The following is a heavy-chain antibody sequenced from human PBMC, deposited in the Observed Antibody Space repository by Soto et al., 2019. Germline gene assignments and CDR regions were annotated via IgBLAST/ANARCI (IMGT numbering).Heavy chain of an antibody. D-gene: IGHD6-19*01. Sequence: PSETLSLTCAVSGGSISSSNWWSWVRQPPGKGLEWIGEIYHSGSTNYNPSLKSRVTISVDKSKNQFSLKLSSVTAADTAVYYCATRSGWYFYYGMDVWGQGTTVTVS. J-gene: IGHJ6*02. V-gene: IGHV4-4*02. CDR1: GGSISSSNW. CDR2: IYHSGST. CDR3: ATRSGWYFYYGMDV.